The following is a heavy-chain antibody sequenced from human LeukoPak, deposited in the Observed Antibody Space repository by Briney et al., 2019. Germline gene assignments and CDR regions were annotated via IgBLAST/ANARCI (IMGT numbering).Heavy chain of an antibody. CDR1: GFTFSSYS. J-gene: IGHJ4*02. CDR2: MSNSGENT. Sequence: QPGGSLRLSCAASGFTFSSYSVQWVRQTPGKGLEWVGIMSNSGENTFYGEAVKGRFTISRDNSQNTLYLQMNSLRPEDTAVYYCAKGGASVTRYVDYWGQGTLVTVSS. D-gene: IGHD4-17*01. CDR3: AKGGASVTRYVDY. V-gene: IGHV3-30*18.